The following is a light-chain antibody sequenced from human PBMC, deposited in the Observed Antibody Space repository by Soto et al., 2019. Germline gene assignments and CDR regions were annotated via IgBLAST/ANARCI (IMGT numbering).Light chain of an antibody. CDR3: QQRSIWPLT. V-gene: IGKV3-11*01. J-gene: IGKJ4*01. CDR1: QSVSSY. CDR2: DAF. Sequence: EIVLKQSPATLSLSPGERATLSCRASQSVSSYLGGYQQKPGQAPRLLIYDAFNRATGIRARFSGSGSGTGFSLTISSLQPEDFAVYCCQQRSIWPLTFGGGTKVEI.